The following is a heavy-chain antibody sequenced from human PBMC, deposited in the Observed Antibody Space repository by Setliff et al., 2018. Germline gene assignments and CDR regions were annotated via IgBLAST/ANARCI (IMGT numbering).Heavy chain of an antibody. Sequence: SETLSLTCAASGGTFSYYYWTWIRQSPGKGLEWIGEINHTGSTKYNPSLKSRLTISVDTSKNQFSLKLTSVTAADTAVYYSGRGFSRIEGWGNWFDPWGQGILVTVS. D-gene: IGHD2-15*01. J-gene: IGHJ5*02. CDR1: GGTFSYYY. CDR2: INHTGST. V-gene: IGHV4-34*08. CDR3: GRGFSRIEGWGNWFDP.